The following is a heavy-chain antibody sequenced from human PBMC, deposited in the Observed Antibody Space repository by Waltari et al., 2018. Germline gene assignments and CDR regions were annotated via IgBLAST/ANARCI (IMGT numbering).Heavy chain of an antibody. V-gene: IGHV1-69*02. CDR1: GDTFNTHA. CDR3: ARSLYFDKIDFYPPDWYFDL. J-gene: IGHJ2*01. CDR2: IIPIFGLA. Sequence: QVQLVQSGAEVKKPGSSVKVSCKASGDTFNTHAISWVRQAPGQGLEWMGRIIPIFGLANYAQTFQDRVTITADKSTTTAYMELSSLRSEDTALYYCARSLYFDKIDFYPPDWYFDLWGRGTLVTVSS. D-gene: IGHD3-22*01.